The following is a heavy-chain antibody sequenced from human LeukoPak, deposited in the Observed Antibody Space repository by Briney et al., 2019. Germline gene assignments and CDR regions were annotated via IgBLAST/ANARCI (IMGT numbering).Heavy chain of an antibody. CDR2: IYYRGST. J-gene: IGHJ3*02. Sequence: PSETLSLTCTVSGGSISSGDYYWSWIRQPPGKGLEWIGYIYYRGSTYYNPSLKSRVTISVDTSKNQFSLKLSSVTAADTAVYYCADYCSGGSCSYAFDIWGQGTMVTVSS. V-gene: IGHV4-30-4*01. D-gene: IGHD2-15*01. CDR1: GGSISSGDYY. CDR3: ADYCSGGSCSYAFDI.